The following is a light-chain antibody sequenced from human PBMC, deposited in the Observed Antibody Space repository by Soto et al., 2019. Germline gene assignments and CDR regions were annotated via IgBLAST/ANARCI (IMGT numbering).Light chain of an antibody. Sequence: QSALTQPASVSGSPGQSITISCTGTSSDIGGHNDVSWYQQHPGKAPKLLIYGVSNRPSGVSNRFSGSKSGNTASLTISGLQADDEADYYCSSFTSSSTWVFGGGTKLTVL. V-gene: IGLV2-14*01. CDR2: GVS. CDR1: SSDIGGHND. J-gene: IGLJ3*02. CDR3: SSFTSSSTWV.